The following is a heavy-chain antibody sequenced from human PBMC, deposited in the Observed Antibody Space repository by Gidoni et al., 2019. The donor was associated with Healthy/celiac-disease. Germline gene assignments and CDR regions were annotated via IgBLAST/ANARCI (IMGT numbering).Heavy chain of an antibody. Sequence: EVQLVESGGVVVQPGGYLRLSCAASGFTFDDCTSHWVRQAPGKGLELVSLISWDGGSTYYADSVKGRFTISRDNSKNSLYLQMNSLRTEDTALYYCAKDSVYYDSSGYSFDYWGQGTLVTISS. V-gene: IGHV3-43*01. CDR3: AKDSVYYDSSGYSFDY. CDR1: GFTFDDCT. D-gene: IGHD3-22*01. CDR2: ISWDGGST. J-gene: IGHJ4*02.